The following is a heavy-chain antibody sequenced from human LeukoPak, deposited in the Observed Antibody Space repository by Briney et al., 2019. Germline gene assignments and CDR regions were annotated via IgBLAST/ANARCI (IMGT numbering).Heavy chain of an antibody. CDR2: ISGSGGST. J-gene: IGHJ4*02. CDR1: GFTFSSYA. D-gene: IGHD3-10*01. V-gene: IGHV3-23*01. CDR3: AKDRITMARGVPYYFDY. Sequence: GGSLRLSCAASGFTFSSYAMSWVRQAPGKGLEWVSAISGSGGSTYYADSVKGRFTISRDNSKNTLYLQMNSLRAEDTAVYYCAKDRITMARGVPYYFDYWGQGTLVTVSS.